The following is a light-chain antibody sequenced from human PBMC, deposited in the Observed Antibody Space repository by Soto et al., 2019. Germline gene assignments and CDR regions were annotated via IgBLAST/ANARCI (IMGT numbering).Light chain of an antibody. V-gene: IGKV1-27*01. CDR1: QGIGVY. Sequence: DMQMTQSPSSLSASLGDRVTITCRASQGIGVYLAWFQQKPGKVPKLLIYAASTLQSGVPSRFSGSGSGTDFTLTISSLQPEDFAAYYCRKYNSAPLTFGGGTKVEIK. J-gene: IGKJ4*01. CDR2: AAS. CDR3: RKYNSAPLT.